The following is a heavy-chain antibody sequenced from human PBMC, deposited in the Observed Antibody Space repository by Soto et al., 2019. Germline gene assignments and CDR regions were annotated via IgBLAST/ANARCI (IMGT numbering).Heavy chain of an antibody. J-gene: IGHJ2*01. CDR3: ASQDYSSSTDASFLVNVYFDL. Sequence: QMQLQESGPGLVKPSGTLSLTCGVSGGSISSSKWWTWVRQPPGKGPEWIGEIYHSGSTNYNPSLMSRVTISLDKSNNQFSLTLTSVTAADTAVYYCASQDYSSSTDASFLVNVYFDLWGRGILVTVSS. D-gene: IGHD6-6*01. CDR1: GGSISSSKW. V-gene: IGHV4-4*02. CDR2: IYHSGST.